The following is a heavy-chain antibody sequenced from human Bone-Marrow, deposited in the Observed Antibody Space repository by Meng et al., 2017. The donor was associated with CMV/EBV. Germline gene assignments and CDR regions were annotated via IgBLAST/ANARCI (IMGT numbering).Heavy chain of an antibody. J-gene: IGHJ4*02. Sequence: GESLKISCAASGFTFSSYGMHWVRQAPGKGLEWVAVIWYDGSNKYYADSVKGRFTISRDNSKNTLYLQMNSLRAEDTAVYYCAKEGIQGSFDYWGQGTLVTVSS. D-gene: IGHD5-18*01. V-gene: IGHV3-30*02. CDR3: AKEGIQGSFDY. CDR2: IWYDGSNK. CDR1: GFTFSSYG.